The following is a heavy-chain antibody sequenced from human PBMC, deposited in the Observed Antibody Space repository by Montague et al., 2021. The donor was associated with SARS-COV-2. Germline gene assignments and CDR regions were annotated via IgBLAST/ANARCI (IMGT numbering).Heavy chain of an antibody. CDR1: GGSITGYY. CDR2: IYDGGAV. CDR3: VRDHPYGGPRGAYDI. D-gene: IGHD4-23*01. J-gene: IGHJ3*02. V-gene: IGHV4-59*01. Sequence: ETLSLTCTVSGGSITGYYWSWLRRYPGKGLEWIAYIYDGGAVNYNPSLGSRVTISTDTSKNQLSLKVNSVTAADTAVYYCVRDHPYGGPRGAYDIWGQGTVVTVSS.